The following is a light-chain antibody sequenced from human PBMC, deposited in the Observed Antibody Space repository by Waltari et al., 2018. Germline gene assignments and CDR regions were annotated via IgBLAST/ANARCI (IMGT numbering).Light chain of an antibody. CDR3: QNHERLPAT. Sequence: EVVLPQSPGTLSLSPGERATLSCRGSQSVSKYLAWYQQRPGQAPRLLIYAASTRATGVPDRFSGRGFGTDFSLTISRLEPEDIAVYFCQNHERLPATFGQGTRVEIK. J-gene: IGKJ1*01. CDR1: QSVSKY. CDR2: AAS. V-gene: IGKV3-20*01.